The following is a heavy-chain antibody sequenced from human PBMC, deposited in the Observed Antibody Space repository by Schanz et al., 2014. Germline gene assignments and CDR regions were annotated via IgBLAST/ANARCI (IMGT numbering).Heavy chain of an antibody. Sequence: EVQLVESGGGLVQPGGSLRLSCAASGFTFTTYSMNWVRQAPGKGLEWVSFISTGRYLYYADSVKGRFIISRDSSKNTLFLQMNSLRAGDTAVYYCARGRRGDCRRTSCTYYFDYWGQGTLVTVSS. D-gene: IGHD2-2*01. CDR3: ARGRRGDCRRTSCTYYFDY. CDR1: GFTFTTYS. J-gene: IGHJ4*02. V-gene: IGHV3-48*01. CDR2: ISTGRYL.